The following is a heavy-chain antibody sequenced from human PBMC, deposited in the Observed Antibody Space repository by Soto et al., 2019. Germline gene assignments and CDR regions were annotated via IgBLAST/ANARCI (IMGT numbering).Heavy chain of an antibody. D-gene: IGHD3-3*01. J-gene: IGHJ4*02. Sequence: QVQLVQYGAEVKKPGASVKVSCKASGYTFTNYHIHWVRQAPGQGLEWIGKINPGGGSTSYAQKFQGRVTVTSDTSTSTVYMELSSVRSEDTAVYYCVRNSCFFGSDSWGQGTLVTVSS. CDR3: VRNSCFFGSDS. V-gene: IGHV1-46*03. CDR1: GYTFTNYH. CDR2: INPGGGST.